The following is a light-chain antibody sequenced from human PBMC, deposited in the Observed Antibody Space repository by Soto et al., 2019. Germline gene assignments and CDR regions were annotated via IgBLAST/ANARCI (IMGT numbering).Light chain of an antibody. CDR3: SSCTSSVL. J-gene: IGLJ2*01. CDR1: SSDVGGYNY. Sequence: QSALTQPASVSGSPGQSITISCTGTSSDVGGYNYVSWYQQHPGKAPKLMIYEVSNRPSGVSNRFSGSKSANTASLTISGLQAEDEADYYYSSCTSSVLFGGGTKLTVL. V-gene: IGLV2-14*01. CDR2: EVS.